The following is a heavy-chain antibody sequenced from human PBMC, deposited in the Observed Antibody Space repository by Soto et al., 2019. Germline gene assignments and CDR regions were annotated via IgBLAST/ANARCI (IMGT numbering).Heavy chain of an antibody. J-gene: IGHJ5*02. V-gene: IGHV4-34*01. CDR2: INHSGST. CDR1: GGSFSGYY. Sequence: QVKLQQWGAGLLKPSETLSLTFAVYGGSFSGYYWSWIRQPPGKGLEWIGEINHSGSTNYNPSLKSRVTISVDTAKSQFSLKRSSVTAADTAVYYCASVAVAGTRWFDPWGQGNLVTVSS. D-gene: IGHD6-19*01. CDR3: ASVAVAGTRWFDP.